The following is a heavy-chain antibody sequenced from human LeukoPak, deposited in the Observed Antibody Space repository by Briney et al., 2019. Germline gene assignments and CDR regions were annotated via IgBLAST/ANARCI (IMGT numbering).Heavy chain of an antibody. CDR1: SASMSSFY. Sequence: SETLSLTCTVSSASMSSFYWSCIRQPRGEAREWVGYVDTRGRSNSTPSPMSRVTISVDTSKNQFSLKLNSVTAADTVLYYCAGLQREDGENADCCNGYDHWGQGSLVTVSS. J-gene: IGHJ5*02. V-gene: IGHV4-4*09. D-gene: IGHD3-3*01. CDR3: AGLQREDGENADCCNGYDH. CDR2: VDTRGRS.